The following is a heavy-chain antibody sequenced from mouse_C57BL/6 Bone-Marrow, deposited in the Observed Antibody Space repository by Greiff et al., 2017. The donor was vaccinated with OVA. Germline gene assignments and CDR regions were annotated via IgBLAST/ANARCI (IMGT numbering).Heavy chain of an antibody. CDR2: ISSGGSYT. J-gene: IGHJ3*01. V-gene: IGHV5-6*01. CDR1: GFTFSSYG. D-gene: IGHD1-1*01. CDR3: ARQSRYYGSSLFAY. Sequence: EVQGVESGGDLVKPGGSLKLSCAASGFTFSSYGMSWVRQTPDKRLEWVATISSGGSYTYYPDSVKGRFTISRDNAKNTLYLQMSSLKSEDTAMYYCARQSRYYGSSLFAYWGQGTLVTVSA.